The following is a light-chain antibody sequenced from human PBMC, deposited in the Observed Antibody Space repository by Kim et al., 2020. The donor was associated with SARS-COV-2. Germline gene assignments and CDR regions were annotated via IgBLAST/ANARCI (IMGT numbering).Light chain of an antibody. CDR2: YDS. CDR1: SSGSKR. CDR3: QAWDSSTYV. V-gene: IGLV3-21*01. Sequence: SVAPGKTARVSYGGNSSGSKRVHGYQQKSGQAPVLVIYYDSDRPSGIPERFSGSISGNTATLTISRVEAGDEADYYCQAWDSSTYVFGTGTKVTVL. J-gene: IGLJ1*01.